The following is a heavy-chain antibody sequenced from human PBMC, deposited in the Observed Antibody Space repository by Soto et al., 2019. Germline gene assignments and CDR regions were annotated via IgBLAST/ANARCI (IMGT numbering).Heavy chain of an antibody. CDR1: GFTFSGSG. CDR2: ISYDGSNK. D-gene: IGHD6-13*01. V-gene: IGHV3-30*18. J-gene: IGHJ4*02. Sequence: GGSLRLSCAASGFTFSGSGMHWVRQAPGKGLEWVAVISYDGSNKYYADSVKGRFTISRDNSKNTLYLQMNSLRAEDTAVYYCAKDIDASSSWYSLDYWGQGTLVTVSS. CDR3: AKDIDASSSWYSLDY.